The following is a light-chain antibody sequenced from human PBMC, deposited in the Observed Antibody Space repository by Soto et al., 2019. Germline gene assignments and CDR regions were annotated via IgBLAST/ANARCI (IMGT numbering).Light chain of an antibody. CDR1: ENVRTK. CDR3: QQNNRWPHIT. CDR2: GAS. Sequence: EIVMTHSPAILSVSPCEWATLSSSASENVRTKVGWYQQKAGQAPRLLIYGASTRATGIPDRFSGSGSGTQFTLTISRLQSEDSAVYFCQQNNRWPHITFGQGTRLEIK. J-gene: IGKJ5*01. V-gene: IGKV3-15*01.